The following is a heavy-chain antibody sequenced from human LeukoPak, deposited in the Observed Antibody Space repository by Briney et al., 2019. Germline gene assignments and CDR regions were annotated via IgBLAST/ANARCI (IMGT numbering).Heavy chain of an antibody. CDR3: ARDDTYYDYVWGSYRYPSDAFDV. CDR2: IKEDGSEN. CDR1: GFTLSNYW. V-gene: IGHV3-7*01. Sequence: PGGSLRLSCAASGFTLSNYWMSWVRQAPGKGLEWVANIKEDGSENYYVDSVKGRFTISRDNAKNSLYLQMNSLRAEDTAVYYCARDDTYYDYVWGSYRYPSDAFDVWGQGTLVTVSS. J-gene: IGHJ3*01. D-gene: IGHD3-16*02.